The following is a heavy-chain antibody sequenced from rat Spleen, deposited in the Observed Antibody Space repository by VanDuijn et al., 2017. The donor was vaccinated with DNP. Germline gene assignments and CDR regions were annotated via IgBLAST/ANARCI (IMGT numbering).Heavy chain of an antibody. D-gene: IGHD1-4*01. CDR2: ITNTGDST. V-gene: IGHV5-31*01. J-gene: IGHJ2*01. CDR3: AGRPPPTRGPFDY. Sequence: EVQLVESGGGLVQPGRSLKLSCVASGFSFNNYWMTWIRQAPGKGLEWITSITNTGDSTYYSDSVKGRFSISRDNAKNTLYLQVNSLRSEDTAAYYCAGRPPPTRGPFDYWGQGVMVTVSS. CDR1: GFSFNNYW.